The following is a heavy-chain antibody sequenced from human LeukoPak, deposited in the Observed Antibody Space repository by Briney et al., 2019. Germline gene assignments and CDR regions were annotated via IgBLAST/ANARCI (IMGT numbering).Heavy chain of an antibody. CDR1: GFTFTSFS. Sequence: GGSLRLSCAASGFTFTSFSFNWVRQAPGKGLEWVSSINTVATYIYYTDSVRGRFTISRDNAKNSVYLQMDSLRAEDTGVYYCARLRRNGDSGGFYYYYDYWGPGTLVTVSS. CDR2: INTVATYI. D-gene: IGHD3-22*01. V-gene: IGHV3-21*01. J-gene: IGHJ4*01. CDR3: ARLRRNGDSGGFYYYYDY.